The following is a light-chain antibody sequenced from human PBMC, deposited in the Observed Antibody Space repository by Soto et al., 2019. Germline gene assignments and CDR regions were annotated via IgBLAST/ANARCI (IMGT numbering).Light chain of an antibody. CDR3: QQYNNYWS. Sequence: DIQMTQSPSTLSASVGDRVTITCRASQSISYWLAWYQQKPGKAPHLLIYKASSLESGVPPRFSGSGSGTEFPLTISSLQPDDFATYYCQQYNNYWSFGQGTKVEIK. CDR2: KAS. J-gene: IGKJ1*01. V-gene: IGKV1-5*03. CDR1: QSISYW.